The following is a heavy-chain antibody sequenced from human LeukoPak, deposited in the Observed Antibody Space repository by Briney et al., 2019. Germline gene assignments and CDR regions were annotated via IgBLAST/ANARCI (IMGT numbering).Heavy chain of an antibody. CDR1: GGSFSTYY. J-gene: IGHJ4*02. CDR2: IYYSGST. Sequence: PSETLSLTCTVSGGSFSTYYWSWIRQPPGKGLKWIGYIYYSGSTNYNPSLKSRVTISVDMYKNQFSQKQSSVPAADTAVYHCARAWDYYDSRGFYLRYFDYWGQGTLVTVSS. V-gene: IGHV4-59*01. D-gene: IGHD3-22*01. CDR3: ARAWDYYDSRGFYLRYFDY.